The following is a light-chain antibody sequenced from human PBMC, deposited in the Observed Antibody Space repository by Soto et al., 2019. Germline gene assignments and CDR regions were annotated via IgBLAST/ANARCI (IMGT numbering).Light chain of an antibody. V-gene: IGKV3-15*01. CDR1: QSVSSN. CDR3: QQYNNWQGT. CDR2: GAS. J-gene: IGKJ2*01. Sequence: EIVMTQSPATLSASPGERATLSCRASQSVSSNLAWYQQKPGQAPRLLIYGASTRATGIPARFSGSGSGTEFTLTISSLQSEDFAVYYCQQYNNWQGTFGQGTKLEIK.